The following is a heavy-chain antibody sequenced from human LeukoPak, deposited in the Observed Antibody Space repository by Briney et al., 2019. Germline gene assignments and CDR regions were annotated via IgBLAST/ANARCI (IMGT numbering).Heavy chain of an antibody. CDR1: GDTFSNHG. V-gene: IGHV1-69*17. CDR3: ARAHNVYGDPSGRFDP. D-gene: IGHD4-17*01. CDR2: VIPTFNIR. Sequence: SSVKVSCKASGDTFSNHGVTWVRQAPGQGLEWMGRVIPTFNIRNYAQKSQGSLTITADKPTTTGYMELSSLRSDDTAVYYCARAHNVYGDPSGRFDPWGQGTLVTVSS. J-gene: IGHJ5*02.